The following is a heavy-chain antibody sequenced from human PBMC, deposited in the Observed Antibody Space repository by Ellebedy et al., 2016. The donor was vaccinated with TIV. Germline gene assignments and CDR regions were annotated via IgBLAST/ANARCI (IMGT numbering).Heavy chain of an antibody. V-gene: IGHV3-48*03. D-gene: IGHD2-15*01. J-gene: IGHJ4*02. Sequence: GESLKISCAASGFTFSSYEMNWVRQAPGKGLEWVSYISSSGSTIYYADSVKGRFTISRDNAKNSLYLQMNSLRAEDTAVYYCARDYRYCSGGSCYPASLDYWGQGTLVTVSS. CDR2: ISSSGSTI. CDR3: ARDYRYCSGGSCYPASLDY. CDR1: GFTFSSYE.